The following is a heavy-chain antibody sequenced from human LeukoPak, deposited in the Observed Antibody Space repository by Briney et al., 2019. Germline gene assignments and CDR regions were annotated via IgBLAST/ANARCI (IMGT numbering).Heavy chain of an antibody. D-gene: IGHD3-10*01. J-gene: IGHJ4*02. Sequence: PGGSPRLSCAASGFTFSSYWMSWVRQAPGKGLEWVANIKQDGSEKYYVDSVKDRFTISRDNAKNSLYLQMNSLRAEDTAVYYCARDRVTMVRGVNYYFDYWGQGTLVTVSS. V-gene: IGHV3-7*05. CDR2: IKQDGSEK. CDR3: ARDRVTMVRGVNYYFDY. CDR1: GFTFSSYW.